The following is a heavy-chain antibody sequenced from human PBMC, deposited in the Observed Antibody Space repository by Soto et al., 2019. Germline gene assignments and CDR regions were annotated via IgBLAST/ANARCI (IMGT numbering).Heavy chain of an antibody. CDR2: IYPGDSDT. V-gene: IGHV5-51*01. Sequence: PGESLKISCKGSGYSFTSYWIGWVRQMPGKGLEWMRIIYPGDSDTRYSPYFQGQVTISADKSISTAYLQWSRLKASDTVMYFCARTAAAGKYYYGMDVWGQGTTVTVSS. CDR3: ARTAAAGKYYYGMDV. J-gene: IGHJ6*02. CDR1: GYSFTSYW. D-gene: IGHD6-13*01.